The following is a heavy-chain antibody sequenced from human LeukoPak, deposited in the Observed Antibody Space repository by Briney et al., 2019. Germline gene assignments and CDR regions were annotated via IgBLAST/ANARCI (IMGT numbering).Heavy chain of an antibody. Sequence: PGRSLRLSCAASGFTFSSYGMHWVRQAPGKGLEWVAVIWYGGSNKYYADSVKGRFTISRDNSKNTLYLQMNSLRAEDTAVYYCARDGDILTGSFDYWGQGTLVTVSS. CDR1: GFTFSSYG. CDR2: IWYGGSNK. D-gene: IGHD3-9*01. V-gene: IGHV3-33*01. J-gene: IGHJ4*02. CDR3: ARDGDILTGSFDY.